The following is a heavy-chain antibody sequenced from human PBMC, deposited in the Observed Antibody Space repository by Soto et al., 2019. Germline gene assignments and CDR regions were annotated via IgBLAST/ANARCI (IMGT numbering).Heavy chain of an antibody. CDR3: ARVTVAGTVN. Sequence: SETLSLTCTVSGGSISSGDYYWSWIRQPPGKGLEWIGYIYYSVNAYYNASLESRVSISEDTSKNQFSLRLTSVTAADTAVYYCARVTVAGTVNWGQGTLVTVSS. CDR1: GGSISSGDYY. J-gene: IGHJ4*02. V-gene: IGHV4-30-4*01. D-gene: IGHD6-19*01. CDR2: IYYSVNA.